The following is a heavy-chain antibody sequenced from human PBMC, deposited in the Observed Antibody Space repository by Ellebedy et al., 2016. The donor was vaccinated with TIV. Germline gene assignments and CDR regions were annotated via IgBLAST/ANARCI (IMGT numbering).Heavy chain of an antibody. D-gene: IGHD1-26*01. CDR1: GGSINSRSYH. V-gene: IGHV4-39*01. CDR3: ARRVGATPPDF. CDR2: MYYDGSI. J-gene: IGHJ4*02. Sequence: SETLSLXXTVSGGSINSRSYHWGWIRQSPGKGLESIGSMYYDGSIYYNPSLKSRVTISVDTSKNQFSLNLTSVTAADTAVYYCARRVGATPPDFWGQGTLVTVSS.